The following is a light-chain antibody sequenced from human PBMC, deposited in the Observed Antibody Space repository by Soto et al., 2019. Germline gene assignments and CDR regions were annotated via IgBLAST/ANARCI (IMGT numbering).Light chain of an antibody. CDR2: DAS. Sequence: EIVLTQSPATLSLSPGERATLSCRASQSVSSYLAWYQQKPGQAPRLLIYDASNRATGIPARFSCSGYGTDFTLTISSLEPEDFVVYYCQRRSNWPVTFGGGTKVEVK. CDR3: QRRSNWPVT. V-gene: IGKV3-11*01. J-gene: IGKJ4*01. CDR1: QSVSSY.